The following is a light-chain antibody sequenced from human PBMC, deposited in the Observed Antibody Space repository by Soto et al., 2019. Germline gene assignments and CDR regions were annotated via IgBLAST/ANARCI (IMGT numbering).Light chain of an antibody. V-gene: IGLV4-69*02. CDR1: SGHSSYA. CDR3: QTWGTGIHYV. Sequence: QLVLTQSPSASASLGASVKLTCTLSSGHSSYAIAWHQQQPEKGPRYLMKVNSDGSHSKGDGIPDRFSGSSSGTERYLTISRLQSEDEADYSCQTWGTGIHYVFGTGTKVTVL. J-gene: IGLJ1*01. CDR2: VNSDGSH.